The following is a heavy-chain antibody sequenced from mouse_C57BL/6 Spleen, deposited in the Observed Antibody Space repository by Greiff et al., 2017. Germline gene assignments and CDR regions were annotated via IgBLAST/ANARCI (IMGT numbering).Heavy chain of an antibody. CDR2: IHPNSGST. D-gene: IGHD4-1*01. V-gene: IGHV1-64*01. CDR3: ARLLGRAMDY. CDR1: GYTFTSYW. Sequence: VQLQQPGAELVKPGASVKLSCKASGYTFTSYWMHWVKQRPGQGLEWIGLIHPNSGSTNYNEKFKSKATLTVDKSSSTAYMQLSSVASEVSAGYYCARLLGRAMDYWGQGTSVTVSS. J-gene: IGHJ4*01.